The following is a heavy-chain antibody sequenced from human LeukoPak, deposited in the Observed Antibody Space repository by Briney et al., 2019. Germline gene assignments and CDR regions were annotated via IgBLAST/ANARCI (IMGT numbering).Heavy chain of an antibody. CDR1: GYTFTAYY. CDR3: AREGFCTGSKCPAEY. Sequence: ASVKVSCKASGYTFTAYYMYWVRQAPGRGLEWMGWINPNTDGTNSAQKFQGRVTMTRDTSISTAYMELKRLSSDDTAVYFCAREGFCTGSKCPAEYWGQGTLVTVSS. J-gene: IGHJ4*02. CDR2: INPNTDGT. V-gene: IGHV1-2*02. D-gene: IGHD2-8*02.